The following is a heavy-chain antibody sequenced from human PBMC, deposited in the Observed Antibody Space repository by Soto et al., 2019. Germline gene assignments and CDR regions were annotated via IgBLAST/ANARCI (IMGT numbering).Heavy chain of an antibody. Sequence: QVQLQESGPGLVKPSQTLSLTCTVSGGSISRGDYYWSWIRQPPGKGLEWIGYIYYSGSTYYNPSLKSRVTVSVDTFKNQVSLKLTAVTAADTAVYYCARDGPHPDYYSYYGMDVWGQGTTLTVSS. CDR3: ARDGPHPDYYSYYGMDV. CDR2: IYYSGST. V-gene: IGHV4-30-4*01. J-gene: IGHJ6*02. CDR1: GGSISRGDYY.